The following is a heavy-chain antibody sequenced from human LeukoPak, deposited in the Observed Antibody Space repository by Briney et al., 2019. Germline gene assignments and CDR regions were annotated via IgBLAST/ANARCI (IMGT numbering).Heavy chain of an antibody. CDR3: AKGYSNGWFAIAS. J-gene: IGHJ4*02. CDR2: ISYDGSSN. V-gene: IGHV3-30*18. D-gene: IGHD6-19*01. CDR1: GFIFSSYA. Sequence: TGGSLRLSCAASGFIFSSYAMHWVRQAPGKGLEWVAVISYDGSSNYYSDSVTGRVTISRDNSKNTLYLQMNSLRAEDTAVYYCAKGYSNGWFAIASWGQGTLVTVSS.